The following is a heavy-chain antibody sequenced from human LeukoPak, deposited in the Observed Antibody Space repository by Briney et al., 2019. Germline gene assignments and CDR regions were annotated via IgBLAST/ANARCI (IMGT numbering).Heavy chain of an antibody. CDR1: GASIRSSTYY. Sequence: SETLSLTCTVSGASIRSSTYYWGWIRQPPGKGLEWVGHVNYNGNTYYNPSLKSRVTISVDTSKNQFSLKLTSVTAADTPVYYSASPGGDDYTRTFDSWGQGTLVTVSS. D-gene: IGHD5-24*01. CDR2: VNYNGNT. J-gene: IGHJ4*02. V-gene: IGHV4-39*01. CDR3: ASPGGDDYTRTFDS.